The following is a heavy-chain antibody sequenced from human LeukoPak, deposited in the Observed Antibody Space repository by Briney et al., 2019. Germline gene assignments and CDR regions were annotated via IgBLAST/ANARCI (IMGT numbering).Heavy chain of an antibody. V-gene: IGHV3-21*01. CDR3: AREGYSSGFDY. Sequence: GGSLRLSCAASGFTFSSYAMSWVRQAPGKGLEWVSSISSSSSYIYYADSVKGRFTISRDNAKNSLYLQMNSLRAEDTAVYYCAREGYSSGFDYWGQGTLVTVSS. D-gene: IGHD6-19*01. CDR2: ISSSSSYI. CDR1: GFTFSSYA. J-gene: IGHJ4*02.